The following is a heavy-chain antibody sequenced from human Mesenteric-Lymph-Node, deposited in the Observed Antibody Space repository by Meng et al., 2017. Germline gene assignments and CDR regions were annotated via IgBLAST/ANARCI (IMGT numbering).Heavy chain of an antibody. CDR3: ARVDSSGYFLYY. CDR1: GGSISSGGHS. D-gene: IGHD3-22*01. J-gene: IGHJ4*01. Sequence: QVQLQESGPGLVKPSQTLSLTCTVSGGSISSGGHSWSWIRQHPGKGLEWIAYIYYSGSTYYNPSLKSRVILSVDTSKNQFSLKLSSVTAADTAVYYCARVDSSGYFLYYWGQGTLVTVSS. V-gene: IGHV4-31*03. CDR2: IYYSGST.